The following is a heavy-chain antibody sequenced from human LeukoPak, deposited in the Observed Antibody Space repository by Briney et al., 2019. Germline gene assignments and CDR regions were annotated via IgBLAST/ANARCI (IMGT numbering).Heavy chain of an antibody. CDR1: GYSFPNYW. V-gene: IGHV5-51*01. J-gene: IGHJ3*02. CDR2: IYPCDSDT. CDR3: ARPTGRFRDDGFDI. D-gene: IGHD2-8*02. Sequence: GESLKISGKGSGYSFPNYWIGWVRQRPGEGLDWMGLIYPCDSDTRYSPSFQGQVTISADKSITTAYLQWSSLKASDTALYYCARPTGRFRDDGFDIWGQGTMVTVSA.